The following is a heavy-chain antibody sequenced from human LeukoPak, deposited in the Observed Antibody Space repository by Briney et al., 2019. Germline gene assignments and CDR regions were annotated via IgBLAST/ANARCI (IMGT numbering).Heavy chain of an antibody. Sequence: SETLSLTCTVSGGSISSSSYYWGWIRQPPGKRLEWIGYIYYSGSTYYNPSLKSRVTISVDTSKNHFSLKLSSVTAADMAVYYCARSIVLVTAYFDYWGQGTLVTVSS. CDR2: IYYSGST. V-gene: IGHV4-39*07. CDR3: ARSIVLVTAYFDY. J-gene: IGHJ4*02. CDR1: GGSISSSSYY. D-gene: IGHD3-22*01.